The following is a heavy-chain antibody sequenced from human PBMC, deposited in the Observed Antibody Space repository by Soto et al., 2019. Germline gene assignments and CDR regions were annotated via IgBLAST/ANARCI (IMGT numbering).Heavy chain of an antibody. V-gene: IGHV3-23*01. CDR2: ISGSGGST. D-gene: IGHD2-15*01. CDR3: AKDPGYCSGGSCYSNIYFDY. J-gene: IGHJ4*02. CDR1: GFTFSSYA. Sequence: GGSLRLSCAASGFTFSSYAMSWVRQAPGKGLEWVSAISGSGGSTYYADSVKGRFTISRDNSKNTLYLQMNSLRAEDTAVYYCAKDPGYCSGGSCYSNIYFDYWGQGTLVTVSS.